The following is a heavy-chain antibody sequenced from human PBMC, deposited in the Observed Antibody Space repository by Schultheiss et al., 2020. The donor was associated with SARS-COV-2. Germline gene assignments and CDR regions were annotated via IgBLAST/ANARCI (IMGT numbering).Heavy chain of an antibody. V-gene: IGHV4-59*10. CDR3: ARVGTIFALDY. CDR1: GGSFSGYY. D-gene: IGHD3-3*01. CDR2: IYTSGST. J-gene: IGHJ4*02. Sequence: SETLSLTCAVYGGSFSGYYWSWIRQPPGKGLEWIGRIYTSGSTNYNPSLKSRVTISVDTSKNQFSLKLSSVTAADTAVYYCARVGTIFALDYWGQGTLVTVSS.